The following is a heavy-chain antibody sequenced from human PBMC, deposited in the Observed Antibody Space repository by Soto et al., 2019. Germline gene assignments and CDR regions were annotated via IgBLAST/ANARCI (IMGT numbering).Heavy chain of an antibody. J-gene: IGHJ4*02. CDR3: ARGSQWLARNFDY. CDR2: INHSGST. D-gene: IGHD6-19*01. V-gene: IGHV4-34*01. CDR1: GGSFSGYY. Sequence: SETLSLTCAVYGGSFSGYYWSWIRQPPGKGLEWIGEINHSGSTNYNPSLKSRVTISVDTSKNQFSLKLSSVTAADTAVYYCARGSQWLARNFDYWGQGTLVTVSS.